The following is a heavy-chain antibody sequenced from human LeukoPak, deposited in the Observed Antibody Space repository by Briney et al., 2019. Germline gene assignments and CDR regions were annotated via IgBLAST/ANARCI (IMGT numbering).Heavy chain of an antibody. V-gene: IGHV3-23*01. CDR3: AKSGESHRTGLDY. D-gene: IGHD2-15*01. CDR1: GFTFSSYA. J-gene: IGHJ4*02. CDR2: ISGSGGRT. Sequence: PGGSLRLSCAASGFTFSSYAMSWVCQAPGRGQEWVSAISGSGGRTYHADSVKGRFTISRDNSKNTLYLQMNSLRAEDTAGYYCAKSGESHRTGLDYWGQGTLVTVSS.